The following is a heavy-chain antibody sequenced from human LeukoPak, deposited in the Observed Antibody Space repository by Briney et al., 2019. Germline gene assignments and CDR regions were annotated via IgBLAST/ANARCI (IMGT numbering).Heavy chain of an antibody. CDR2: SSSDGNNE. CDR1: GFSFSNNP. Sequence: GGSLRLSCAASGFSFSNNPMHWVRQAPGRGLEWVAVSSSDGNNEYYANSVKGRFTISRDNSKNTLYLQMDSLRAEDTAVYYCATAGPYSSSWTYYFDYWGQGTLVTVSS. J-gene: IGHJ4*02. V-gene: IGHV3-30*07. D-gene: IGHD6-13*01. CDR3: ATAGPYSSSWTYYFDY.